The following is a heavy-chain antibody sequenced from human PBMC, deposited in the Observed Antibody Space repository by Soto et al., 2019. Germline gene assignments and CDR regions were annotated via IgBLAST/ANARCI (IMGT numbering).Heavy chain of an antibody. CDR1: GFTFSNAW. CDR2: IKSKTDGGTT. Sequence: PGGSLSLSCAASGFTFSNAWMSWVRQAPGKGLEWVGRIKSKTDGGTTDYAAPVKGRFTISRDDSKNTLYLQMNSLKTEDTAVYYCTLNPGIVVVVAATGTNWFDPWGQGTLVTVSS. V-gene: IGHV3-15*01. CDR3: TLNPGIVVVVAATGTNWFDP. D-gene: IGHD2-15*01. J-gene: IGHJ5*02.